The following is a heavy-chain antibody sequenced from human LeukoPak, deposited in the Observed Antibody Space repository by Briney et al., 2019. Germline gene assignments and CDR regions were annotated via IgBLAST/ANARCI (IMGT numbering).Heavy chain of an antibody. CDR3: ARGANYDSSGFDAFDI. CDR1: GYTFTSYD. J-gene: IGHJ3*02. CDR2: MNPNSGNT. V-gene: IGHV1-8*03. Sequence: ASVKVSCKASGYTFTSYDINWVRQATGQGLEWMGWMNPNSGNTGYAQKFQGRVTITRNTSISTAYMELSSLRSEDTAVYYCARGANYDSSGFDAFDIWGQGTMVTVSS. D-gene: IGHD3-22*01.